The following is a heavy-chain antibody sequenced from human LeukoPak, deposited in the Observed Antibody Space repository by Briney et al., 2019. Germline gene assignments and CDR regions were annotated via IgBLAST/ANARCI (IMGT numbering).Heavy chain of an antibody. V-gene: IGHV4-30-4*07. D-gene: IGHD3-22*01. CDR3: ARGPYSYDSSGAFDI. CDR1: GGSISSGGYS. J-gene: IGHJ3*02. Sequence: PSETLSLTCAVPGGSISSGGYSTSWIRQPPGTRLEWIGYIYYSGSTYYNPSLKTRFTISVDTSKNQFSLKLSSVTAADTAVYFCARGPYSYDSSGAFDIWGQGTMVTVSS. CDR2: IYYSGST.